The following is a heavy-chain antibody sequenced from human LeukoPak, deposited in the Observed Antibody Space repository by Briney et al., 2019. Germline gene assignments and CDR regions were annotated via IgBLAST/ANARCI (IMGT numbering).Heavy chain of an antibody. CDR1: GVTLSSYA. CDR3: AKDPAGGIAVTRLFDY. CDR2: ISGSGGST. J-gene: IGHJ4*02. Sequence: PGGSPGLSCAASGVTLSSYAMSWVRQAPGNGLEWVSAISGSGGSTYYADSVKGRFTIPRDNSKNTLYLKMNSLRAEDTAVYYCAKDPAGGIAVTRLFDYWGQGTLVTVSS. D-gene: IGHD6-19*01. V-gene: IGHV3-23*01.